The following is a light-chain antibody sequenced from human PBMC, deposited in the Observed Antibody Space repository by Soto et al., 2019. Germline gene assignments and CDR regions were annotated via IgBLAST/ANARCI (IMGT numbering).Light chain of an antibody. CDR1: QDISSS. CDR3: QQLASYPIGT. Sequence: DIQLTQSPSFLSASVGDRVTITYRASQDISSSLAWYQQKPGKAPKLLIYDASTLQTGVPSRFRGSGSGTEFTLTISSLQPEDFATYSCQQLASYPIGTFGGGTKVDIK. CDR2: DAS. J-gene: IGKJ4*01. V-gene: IGKV1-9*01.